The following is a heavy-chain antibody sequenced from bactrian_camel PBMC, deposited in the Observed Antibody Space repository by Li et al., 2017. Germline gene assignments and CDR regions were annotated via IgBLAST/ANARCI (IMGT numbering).Heavy chain of an antibody. V-gene: IGHV3S53*01. CDR1: TGTFRSAC. CDR2: LDSSGRA. J-gene: IGHJ4*01. Sequence: HVQLVESGGGSVQAGGSLRLSCAARTGTFRSACMGWFRQGPGKEREGVAALDSSGRARYADSVLGRFTISRDNAKDTLYLQKNSLKIEDTAVYYCALGSSRQATMTARGKGTQVTVS. D-gene: IGHD3*01.